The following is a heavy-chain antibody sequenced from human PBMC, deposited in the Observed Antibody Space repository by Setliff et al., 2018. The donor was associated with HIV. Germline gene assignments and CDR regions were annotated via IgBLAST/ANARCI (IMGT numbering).Heavy chain of an antibody. CDR3: ARFSGLGNSYYYMDV. J-gene: IGHJ6*03. CDR1: GGSISSGSFY. V-gene: IGHV4-61*09. D-gene: IGHD1-26*01. CDR2: VYTSGSA. Sequence: PSETLSLTCNVSGGSISSGSFYWSWIRLPAGKGLEWIGHVYTSGSANYKPSLKSRVTMSLDTSKNQFSLKLSSVTAADTAVYYCARFSGLGNSYYYMDVCGKGTSVTVSS.